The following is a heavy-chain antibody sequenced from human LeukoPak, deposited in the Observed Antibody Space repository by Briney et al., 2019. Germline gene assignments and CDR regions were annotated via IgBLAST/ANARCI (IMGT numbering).Heavy chain of an antibody. J-gene: IGHJ6*03. V-gene: IGHV4-34*01. D-gene: IGHD2-2*02. CDR2: INHSGST. CDR1: GGSFSGYY. CDR3: ARSIVVVPAAIPRSIPTLLYYYYYYMDV. Sequence: PSETLSLTCAVYGGSFSGYYWSWIRQPPGKGLEWIGEINHSGSTKYNPSLKSRVTISVDTSKNQFSLKLSSVTAADTAVYYCARSIVVVPAAIPRSIPTLLYYYYYYMDVWGKGTTVTVSS.